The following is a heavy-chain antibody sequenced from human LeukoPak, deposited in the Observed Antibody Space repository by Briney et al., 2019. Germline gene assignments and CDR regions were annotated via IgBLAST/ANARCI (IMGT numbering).Heavy chain of an antibody. CDR1: GFTFDDYA. CDR3: AKGSYYYDSCGSYYFDY. Sequence: GRSLRLSCAASGFTFDDYAMHWVRQAPGKGLEWVSGISWNSGSIGYADSVKGRFTISRDNAKNSLYLQMSSLRAEDMALYYCAKGSYYYDSCGSYYFDYWGQGTLVTVSS. CDR2: ISWNSGSI. J-gene: IGHJ4*02. V-gene: IGHV3-9*03. D-gene: IGHD3-22*01.